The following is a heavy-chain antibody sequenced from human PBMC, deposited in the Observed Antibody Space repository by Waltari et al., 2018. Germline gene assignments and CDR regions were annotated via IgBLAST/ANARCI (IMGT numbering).Heavy chain of an antibody. CDR2: LYAGGGGT. V-gene: IGHV3-53*01. Sequence: EAELAESGGGLIQPGGSLRLSCAASGFAVSNNYMSWVRQAPGKGLEWVSVLYAGGGGTYYEDSVKGRFTISRDNSKNTLYLQMNTLRVEDTGVYFCARAGLGSPSQWLQLLDSWGQGPWSASPQ. D-gene: IGHD5-12*01. CDR3: ARAGLGSPSQWLQLLDS. J-gene: IGHJ4*02. CDR1: GFAVSNNY.